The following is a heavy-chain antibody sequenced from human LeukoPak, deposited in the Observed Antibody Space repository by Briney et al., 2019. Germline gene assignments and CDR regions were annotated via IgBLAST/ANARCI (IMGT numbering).Heavy chain of an antibody. J-gene: IGHJ3*02. CDR3: ARDLFGYYDSSGYYGDAFDI. CDR1: GYTSTSYA. CDR2: INAGNGNT. V-gene: IGHV1-3*01. Sequence: ASVKVSCKASGYTSTSYAMHWVRQAPGQRLEWMGWINAGNGNTKYSQKFQGRVTITRDTSASTAYMELSSLRSEDTAVYYCARDLFGYYDSSGYYGDAFDIWGQGTMVTVSS. D-gene: IGHD3-22*01.